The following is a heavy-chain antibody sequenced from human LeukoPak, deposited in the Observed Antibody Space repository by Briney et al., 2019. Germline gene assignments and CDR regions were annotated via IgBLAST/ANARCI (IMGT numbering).Heavy chain of an antibody. J-gene: IGHJ6*03. D-gene: IGHD7-27*01. CDR2: IYTSGST. V-gene: IGHV4-4*09. Sequence: SETLSLTCTVSGGSISSYYWSWIRQPPGKGLEWIGYIYTSGSTNYNPSLKSRVTISVDTSKSQLSLKLSSVTAADTAVYYCARENWGLDYYYYYMDVWGKGTTVTVSS. CDR1: GGSISSYY. CDR3: ARENWGLDYYYYYMDV.